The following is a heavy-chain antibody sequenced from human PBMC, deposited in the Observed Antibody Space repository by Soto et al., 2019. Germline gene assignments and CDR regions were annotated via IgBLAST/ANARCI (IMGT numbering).Heavy chain of an antibody. CDR3: ARGRNVVVPAAIRYFDY. D-gene: IGHD2-2*01. V-gene: IGHV4-34*01. J-gene: IGHJ4*02. CDR2: INHSGST. CDR1: GGSFSGYY. Sequence: SETLSLTCAVYGGSFSGYYWSWIRQPPGKGLEWIGEINHSGSTNYNPSLKSRVTISVDTSKNQFSLKLSSVTAADTAVYYCARGRNVVVPAAIRYFDYWGQGTLVTVS.